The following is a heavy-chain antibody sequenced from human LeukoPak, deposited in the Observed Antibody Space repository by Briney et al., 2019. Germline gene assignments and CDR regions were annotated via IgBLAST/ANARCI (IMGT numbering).Heavy chain of an antibody. V-gene: IGHV3-23*01. Sequence: GGSLRLSCAASGFTFTSYAMSWVRQAPAKGLERVSAINSSGGTTYYEHSVKRRFTISRDNAKNPVYLQVNRLRAEDTAVYYCAKDWPSEWQQRPDYEAFDIWGQGTVVAVSS. CDR2: INSSGGTT. D-gene: IGHD6-25*01. CDR3: AKDWPSEWQQRPDYEAFDI. J-gene: IGHJ3*02. CDR1: GFTFTSYA.